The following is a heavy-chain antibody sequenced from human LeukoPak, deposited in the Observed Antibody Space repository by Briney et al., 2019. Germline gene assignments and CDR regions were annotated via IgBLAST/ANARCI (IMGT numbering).Heavy chain of an antibody. J-gene: IGHJ3*02. CDR1: GYSFTSYW. D-gene: IGHD2/OR15-2a*01. V-gene: IGHV5-51*01. Sequence: GESLKISCKGSGYSFTSYWIGWVRQMPGEGLEWMGIIYPGDSDTRYSPSFQGQVTISADKSISTAYLQWSSLKASDTAMYYCARDFQYCNIIGCNSYDAFDIWGQGTMVTVSS. CDR3: ARDFQYCNIIGCNSYDAFDI. CDR2: IYPGDSDT.